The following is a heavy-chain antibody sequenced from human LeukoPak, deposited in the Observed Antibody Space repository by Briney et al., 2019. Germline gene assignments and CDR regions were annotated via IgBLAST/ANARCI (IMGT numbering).Heavy chain of an antibody. J-gene: IGHJ4*02. CDR1: GYTFTSYG. V-gene: IGHV1-8*02. CDR3: ARGGRMGVHSSGYSLGY. CDR2: MNPNSGNT. D-gene: IGHD3-22*01. Sequence: RAASVKVSCKASGYTFTSYGINWVRQATGQGLEWMGWMNPNSGNTGYAQKFQGRVTMTRNTSISTAYMELSSLRSEDTAVYYCARGGRMGVHSSGYSLGYWGQGTLVTVSS.